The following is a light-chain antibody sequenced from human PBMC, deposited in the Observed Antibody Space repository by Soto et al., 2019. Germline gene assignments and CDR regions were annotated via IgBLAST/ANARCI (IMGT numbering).Light chain of an antibody. CDR2: EVT. CDR3: SSYTTGSLVV. CDR1: RDDVGGYNY. V-gene: IGLV2-8*01. Sequence: QSGLTQPPSASGSLGQAVTISCTGTRDDVGGYNYVSWYQQHPGKAPRLILYEVTKRPSGVPARFSGSKSGNTASLTISGLQAEDEADYYCSSYTTGSLVVFGGGTKLTVL. J-gene: IGLJ2*01.